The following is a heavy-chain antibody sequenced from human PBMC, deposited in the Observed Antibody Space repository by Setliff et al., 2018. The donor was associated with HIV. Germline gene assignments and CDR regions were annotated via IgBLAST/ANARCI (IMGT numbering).Heavy chain of an antibody. CDR3: AAFFVTPLTTQDF. J-gene: IGHJ4*02. V-gene: IGHV4-39*07. CDR1: GGSITRTPYY. D-gene: IGHD4-17*01. Sequence: SETLSLTCTVSGGSITRTPYYWGWIRQPPGKGLEWIGSIHHSGTAYDNPSLKSRVTISVDTSKNQFSLKLSSVTAADTAVYYCAAFFVTPLTTQDFWGQGTLVTVS. CDR2: IHHSGTA.